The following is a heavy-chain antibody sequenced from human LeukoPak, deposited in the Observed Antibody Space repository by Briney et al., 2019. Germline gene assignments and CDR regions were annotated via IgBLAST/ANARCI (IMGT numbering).Heavy chain of an antibody. CDR1: GFTFSSYA. V-gene: IGHV3-23*01. D-gene: IGHD2-2*01. Sequence: HSGGSLRLSCAASGFTFSSYAMSWVRQAPGKGLEWVSAISGSGGSTYYADSVKGRFTISRDNSKNTLYLQMNSLRAEDTAVYYCAKGSRPRYCSSTSCPEDGWGQGTTVTVSS. J-gene: IGHJ6*02. CDR3: AKGSRPRYCSSTSCPEDG. CDR2: ISGSGGST.